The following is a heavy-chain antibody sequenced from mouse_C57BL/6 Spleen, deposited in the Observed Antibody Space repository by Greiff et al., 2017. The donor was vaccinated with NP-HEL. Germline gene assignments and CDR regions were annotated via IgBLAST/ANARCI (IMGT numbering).Heavy chain of an antibody. V-gene: IGHV1-15*01. J-gene: IGHJ2*01. CDR3: TRDGYQYYFDY. CDR2: IDPETGGT. CDR1: GYTFTDYE. Sequence: VQLQQSGAELVRPGASVTLSCKASGYTFTDYEMHWVKQTPVHGLEWIGAIDPETGGTAYNQKFKGKAILTADKSSSTAYMELRSLTSEDSAVYYCTRDGYQYYFDYWGQGTTLTVSS. D-gene: IGHD2-3*01.